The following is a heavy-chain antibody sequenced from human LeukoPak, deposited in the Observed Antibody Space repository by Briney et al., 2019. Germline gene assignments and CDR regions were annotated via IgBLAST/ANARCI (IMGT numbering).Heavy chain of an antibody. CDR2: ISSSSNYK. CDR1: GFTFSDYY. D-gene: IGHD3-22*01. J-gene: IGHJ1*01. V-gene: IGHV3-11*06. CDR3: ARHGLYDSTDYWTFQH. Sequence: GGSLRLSCAASGFTFSDYYMSWIRQAPGKGLEWISYISSSSNYKNYADSVQGRFTISRDNAKSSLYLQMNGLRAVDTAMYYCARHGLYDSTDYWTFQHWGQGTLVTVSS.